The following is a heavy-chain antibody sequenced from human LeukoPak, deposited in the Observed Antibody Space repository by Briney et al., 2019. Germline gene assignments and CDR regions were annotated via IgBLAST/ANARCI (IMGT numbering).Heavy chain of an antibody. J-gene: IGHJ4*02. CDR2: IKSKTDGGTT. CDR1: GFTFSNAW. Sequence: GGSLRLSCAASGFTFSNAWMSWVRQAPGKGLEWVGRIKSKTDGGTTDYAAPVKGRFTISRDDSKNTLYLQMNSLKTEDTAVYYCTASDHLYCSSSSCHFDYWGQGTLVTVAS. V-gene: IGHV3-15*01. CDR3: TASDHLYCSSSSCHFDY. D-gene: IGHD2-2*01.